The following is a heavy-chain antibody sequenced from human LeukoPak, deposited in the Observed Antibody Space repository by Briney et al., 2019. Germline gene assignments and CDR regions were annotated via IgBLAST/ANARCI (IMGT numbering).Heavy chain of an antibody. CDR1: GFTFSSYA. V-gene: IGHV3-23*01. CDR2: ISGSGSST. D-gene: IGHD2-15*01. J-gene: IGHJ4*02. CDR3: AKQLGYCSDGSCYFPY. Sequence: GGSLRLSCAASGFTFSSYAMSWVRQAPGKGLEWVSLISGSGSSTYYADSAKGRFTISRDNSKNTLYLQMNSLRAEDTAVYYCAKQLGYCSDGSCYFPYWGQGTLVTVSS.